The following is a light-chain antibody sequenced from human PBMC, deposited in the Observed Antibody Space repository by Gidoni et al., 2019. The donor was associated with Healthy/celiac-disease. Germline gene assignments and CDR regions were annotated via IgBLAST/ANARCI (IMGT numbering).Light chain of an antibody. CDR1: QRISSY. V-gene: IGKV1-39*01. CDR2: AAS. CDR3: QQSYSTPT. Sequence: DIQMTQSPSSLSASVGDRVTITCRASQRISSYLNWYHQKPGKAPKLLIYAASSLQSGVPSRFSGSGSGTDFTLTISSLQPEDFATYYCQQSYSTPTFGPGTKVEIK. J-gene: IGKJ3*01.